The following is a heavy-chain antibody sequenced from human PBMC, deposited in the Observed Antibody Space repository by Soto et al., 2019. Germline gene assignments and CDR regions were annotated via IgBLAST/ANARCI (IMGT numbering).Heavy chain of an antibody. CDR2: IYYSGST. V-gene: IGHV4-39*01. D-gene: IGHD2-21*02. Sequence: SETLSLTCTVTGDSISNRSYYWGWIRQPPGKGLEWIGSIYYSGSTYNNPSLKSRVSMSVDTSKNQFSLKLRSVTAADTALYYCARQWTSVVTQAYFDSWGQGSLVTVSS. CDR1: GDSISNRSYY. J-gene: IGHJ4*02. CDR3: ARQWTSVVTQAYFDS.